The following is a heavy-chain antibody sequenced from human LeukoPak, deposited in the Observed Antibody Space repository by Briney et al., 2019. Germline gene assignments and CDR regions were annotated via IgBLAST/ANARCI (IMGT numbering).Heavy chain of an antibody. CDR3: ARQGGSNSPYYYYYMDV. CDR2: IYHSGTT. V-gene: IGHV4-38-2*01. Sequence: PSETLSLTCAVSGYSISSGYYWGWFRQPPGKGPEWIGCIYHSGTTYYNLSLKSRVTISVDTSKNQFSLMISSVTAADTAVYYCARQGGSNSPYYYYYMDVWGKGTTATVSS. J-gene: IGHJ6*03. D-gene: IGHD6-13*01. CDR1: GYSISSGYY.